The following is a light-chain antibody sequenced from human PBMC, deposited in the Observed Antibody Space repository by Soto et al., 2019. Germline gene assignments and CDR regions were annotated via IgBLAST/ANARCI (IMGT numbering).Light chain of an antibody. CDR2: EGD. CDR3: CSYAGSGTPVV. CDR1: SSDLGTYNL. V-gene: IGLV2-23*01. J-gene: IGLJ2*01. Sequence: QSVLTQPASVSGSPGQSITISCTGASSDLGTYNLVSWYQQHPGKAPKLMIYEGDKRPSGVSYRFSGSKSGNTTSLTISGLQAEDEADYYCCSYAGSGTPVVFGGGTKLTVL.